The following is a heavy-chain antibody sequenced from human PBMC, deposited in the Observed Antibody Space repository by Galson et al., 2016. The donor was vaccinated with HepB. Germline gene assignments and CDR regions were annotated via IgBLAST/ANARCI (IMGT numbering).Heavy chain of an antibody. CDR2: IYYTGSS. J-gene: IGHJ4*02. D-gene: IGHD3-16*02. CDR3: ARGRHDFIWGSDREYYFDY. V-gene: IGHV4-59*01. Sequence: SETLSLTCTVSGGSIGTYYWSWIRQPPGQGLEWIGYIYYTGSSKYNPSLKSRVTISLDNSRNQFSLKLRSVTAADTAVYYCARGRHDFIWGSDREYYFDYWGQGTLVTVSS. CDR1: GGSIGTYY.